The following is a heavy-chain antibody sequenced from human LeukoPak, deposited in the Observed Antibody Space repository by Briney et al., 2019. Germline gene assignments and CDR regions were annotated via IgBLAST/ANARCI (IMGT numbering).Heavy chain of an antibody. D-gene: IGHD4-17*01. V-gene: IGHV4-39*07. CDR3: KGDFGDFTSYWYFDL. Sequence: SETLSLTCTVSGDSISSSSYYWSWIRQPPGKGLEWIGTIFSSGSTYYNPSLKSRVTISVDTSKNQFSLKLSSVTAADTAVYYCKGDFGDFTSYWYFDLWGRGTLVTVSS. CDR1: GDSISSSSYY. CDR2: IFSSGST. J-gene: IGHJ2*01.